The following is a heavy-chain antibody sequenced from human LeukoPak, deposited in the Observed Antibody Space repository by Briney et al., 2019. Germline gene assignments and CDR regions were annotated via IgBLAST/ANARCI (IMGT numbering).Heavy chain of an antibody. V-gene: IGHV4-31*03. D-gene: IGHD3-10*01. J-gene: IGHJ4*02. Sequence: SETLSLTCTVSGGSVSSGAYYWSWIRQHPGTGLEWIGYIYYSGTTYYNPSLKSRFTISVDTSKNQFSLKLSSVTAADTAVYYCARTYYYGSGNYYPYFDYWGLGTLVTVSS. CDR1: GGSVSSGAYY. CDR2: IYYSGTT. CDR3: ARTYYYGSGNYYPYFDY.